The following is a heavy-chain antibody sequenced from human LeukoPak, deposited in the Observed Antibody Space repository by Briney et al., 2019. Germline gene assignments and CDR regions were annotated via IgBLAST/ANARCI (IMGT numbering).Heavy chain of an antibody. CDR3: ARARTREWEPIDAFDI. J-gene: IGHJ3*02. Sequence: GGSLRLSCAASGFTFSSYGMHWVRQAPGKGLEWVAVIWYDGSNKYYADSVKGRFTISRDNSKNTLYLQMNSLRAEDTAVYYCARARTREWEPIDAFDIWGQGTMVTLSS. V-gene: IGHV3-33*01. CDR2: IWYDGSNK. CDR1: GFTFSSYG. D-gene: IGHD1-26*01.